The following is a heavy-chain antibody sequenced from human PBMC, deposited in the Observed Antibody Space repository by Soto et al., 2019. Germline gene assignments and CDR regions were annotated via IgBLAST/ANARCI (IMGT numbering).Heavy chain of an antibody. J-gene: IGHJ4*02. V-gene: IGHV3-30*18. Sequence: QVQLVESGGGVVQPGRSLRLSCAASGFTFSSYGMHWVRQAPGKGLEWVAVISYEGSNKYYADSVKGRFTISRDNSKNTLYLQMNSLRAEDTAVYYCAKDRAIAVAGTPFGYWGQGTLVTVSS. CDR1: GFTFSSYG. D-gene: IGHD6-19*01. CDR3: AKDRAIAVAGTPFGY. CDR2: ISYEGSNK.